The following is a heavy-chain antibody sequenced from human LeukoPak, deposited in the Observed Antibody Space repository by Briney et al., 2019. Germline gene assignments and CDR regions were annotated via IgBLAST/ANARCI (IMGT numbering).Heavy chain of an antibody. Sequence: ASVKVSCKASGYTFTGYYMHWVRQAPGQGLEWMGWINPNSGGANYAQKFQGWVTMTRDTSISTAYMELSRLRCDDTAVYYCARGLIGYYDSSGEFDYWGQGTLVTVSS. CDR2: INPNSGGA. J-gene: IGHJ4*02. V-gene: IGHV1-2*04. CDR1: GYTFTGYY. D-gene: IGHD3-22*01. CDR3: ARGLIGYYDSSGEFDY.